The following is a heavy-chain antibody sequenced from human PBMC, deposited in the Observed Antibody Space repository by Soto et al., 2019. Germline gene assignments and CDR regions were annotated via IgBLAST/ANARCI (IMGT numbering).Heavy chain of an antibody. J-gene: IGHJ6*02. CDR3: ARPLGYCSSTSCYRYYYGMDV. CDR2: ISAYNGNT. V-gene: IGHV1-18*01. CDR1: GYTFTSYG. Sequence: QVQLVQSGAEVKKPGASVKVSCKASGYTFTSYGISWVRQAPGQGLEWMGWISAYNGNTNYAQKLRGRVTMTTDTSTSTAYMELRSLRSDDTAVYYCARPLGYCSSTSCYRYYYGMDVWGQGTTVTVSS. D-gene: IGHD2-2*02.